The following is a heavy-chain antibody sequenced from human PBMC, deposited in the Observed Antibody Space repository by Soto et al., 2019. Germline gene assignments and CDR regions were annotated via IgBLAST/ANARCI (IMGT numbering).Heavy chain of an antibody. D-gene: IGHD3-3*01. CDR3: ARHRSADDFWSGDYYYYYGMDV. Sequence: GESLKISCKGSGYSFTSYWIGWVRQMPGKGLEWMGIIYPGDSDTRYSPSFQGQVTISADKSISTAYLQWSSLKASDTAMYYCARHRSADDFWSGDYYYYYGMDVWGQGTTVTVSS. CDR2: IYPGDSDT. V-gene: IGHV5-51*01. J-gene: IGHJ6*02. CDR1: GYSFTSYW.